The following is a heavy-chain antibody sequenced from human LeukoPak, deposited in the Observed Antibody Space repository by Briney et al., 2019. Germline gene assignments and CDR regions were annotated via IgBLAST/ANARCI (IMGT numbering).Heavy chain of an antibody. CDR1: GGSISSYY. V-gene: IGHV4-4*07. Sequence: SETLSLTCTVSGGSISSYYWSWIRQPAGKGLEWIGRIYTSGSTNYNPSLKSRVTMSVDTSKNQFSLKLSSVTAADTAVYYCARGQTWFGINWFDPWGQGTLVTVSS. D-gene: IGHD3-10*01. CDR2: IYTSGST. J-gene: IGHJ5*02. CDR3: ARGQTWFGINWFDP.